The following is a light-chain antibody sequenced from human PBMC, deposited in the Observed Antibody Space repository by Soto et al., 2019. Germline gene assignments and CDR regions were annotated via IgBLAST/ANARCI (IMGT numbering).Light chain of an antibody. CDR2: DAS. CDR3: QHSDNWPPYT. V-gene: IGKV3-15*01. J-gene: IGKJ2*01. Sequence: EVVMTQSPATLSVSPGERATLSCRASQSISNNLAWYQQKPGQAPRLLIYDASTRATGIPARFSGSGSGTDFTLTISSLQSEDVAVYYCQHSDNWPPYTFGQGTKLEIK. CDR1: QSISNN.